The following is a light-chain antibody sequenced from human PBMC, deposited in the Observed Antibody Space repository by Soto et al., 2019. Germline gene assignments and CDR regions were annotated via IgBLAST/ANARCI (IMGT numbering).Light chain of an antibody. CDR3: LQYSSYPWT. CDR1: QGISIY. Sequence: DIQMTQSPSPMSASVGARVTITCRASQGISIYLAWFQQRPGKVPKRLIYGASSLQGGVPSRFSGSGSGTEFTLTISSLQPEDSATYYCLQYSSYPWTFGQGTKVEIK. V-gene: IGKV1-17*03. J-gene: IGKJ1*01. CDR2: GAS.